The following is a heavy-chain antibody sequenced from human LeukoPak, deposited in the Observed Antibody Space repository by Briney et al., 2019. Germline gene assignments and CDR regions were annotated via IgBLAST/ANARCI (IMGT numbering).Heavy chain of an antibody. D-gene: IGHD2-15*01. CDR2: IYYSGST. V-gene: IGHV4-31*03. Sequence: SQTLSLTCTVSGGSISSGGYYWGWIRQHPGKGLEWIGYIYYSGSTYYNPSLRSRVTISVDTSKNQFSLRLSSVTAADTAVYFCARRRVVVASTDGASGAFDIWGQGTMVTVSS. CDR3: ARRRVVVASTDGASGAFDI. CDR1: GGSISSGGYY. J-gene: IGHJ3*02.